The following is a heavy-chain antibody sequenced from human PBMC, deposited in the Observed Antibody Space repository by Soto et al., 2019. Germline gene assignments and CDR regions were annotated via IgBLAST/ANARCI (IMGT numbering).Heavy chain of an antibody. CDR1: GFTFSSYA. J-gene: IGHJ4*02. D-gene: IGHD3-22*01. CDR3: AKGPITMIVVVLDY. V-gene: IGHV3-23*01. CDR2: ISGSGGST. Sequence: EVQLLESGGGLVQPGGSLRLSCAASGFTFSSYAMSWVRQAPGKGLEWVSAISGSGGSTYYADSVKCRFTISRDNSKNSLYLQMNCLRAEDTAVYYCAKGPITMIVVVLDYWGQGTLVTVSS.